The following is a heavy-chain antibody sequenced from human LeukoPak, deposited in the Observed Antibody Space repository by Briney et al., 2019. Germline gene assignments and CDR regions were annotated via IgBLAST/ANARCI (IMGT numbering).Heavy chain of an antibody. CDR1: GGSISSSSHY. J-gene: IGHJ6*03. CDR3: ARALRFSGGSAYYMDV. Sequence: SETLSLTCSVSGGSISSSSHYWGWIRQPPGKGLEWIGNIYDGGSTYYSTSLKSRVNISEDTSKNQFSLKLSSVTAADTAVYYCARALRFSGGSAYYMDVWGKGTTVTVSS. V-gene: IGHV4-39*07. D-gene: IGHD2-15*01. CDR2: IYDGGST.